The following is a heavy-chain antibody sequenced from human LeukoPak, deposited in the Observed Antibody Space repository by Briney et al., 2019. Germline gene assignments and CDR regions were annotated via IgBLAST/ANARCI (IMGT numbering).Heavy chain of an antibody. D-gene: IGHD3-16*02. V-gene: IGHV3-7*05. CDR1: GFTFSNYW. CDR2: IQQDGTGK. CDR3: VTGGTYHMF. J-gene: IGHJ4*02. Sequence: PGGSLRLSCAASGFTFSNYWMSWVRQPPGKGLEWVANIQQDGTGKYYVDSVKGRFTISRDNAKNSLSLQMNSLRAEGTAVYYCVTGGTYHMFWGQGTLVTVSS.